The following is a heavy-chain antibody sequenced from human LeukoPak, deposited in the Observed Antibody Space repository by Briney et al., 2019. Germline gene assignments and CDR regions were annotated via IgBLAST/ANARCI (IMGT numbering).Heavy chain of an antibody. CDR2: VYYSGST. CDR3: ARQAAVLWFGELFKDAFDI. D-gene: IGHD3-10*01. Sequence: SETLSLTCNVSGGSISSSSYYWGWIRQPPGKGLEWIGSVYYSGSTYYNPSLKSRVTISVDTSKNQFSLKLSSVTAADTAVYYCARQAAVLWFGELFKDAFDIWGQGTMVTVSS. J-gene: IGHJ3*02. V-gene: IGHV4-39*01. CDR1: GGSISSSSYY.